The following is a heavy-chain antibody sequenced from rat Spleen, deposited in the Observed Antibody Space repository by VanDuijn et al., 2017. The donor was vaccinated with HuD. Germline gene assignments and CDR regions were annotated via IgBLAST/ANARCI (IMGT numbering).Heavy chain of an antibody. CDR2: ISPSGGST. CDR3: TSGKQLYLDY. J-gene: IGHJ2*01. D-gene: IGHD1-2*01. Sequence: EVQLVESGGDLVQPGRSLKLSCAASGFTFRNYDMAWVRQAPTMGLEWVTSISPSGGSTYYPDSVKGRFTISRDNAKSTLYLQMNSLRSEDTATYYCTSGKQLYLDYWGQGVMVTVSS. CDR1: GFTFRNYD. V-gene: IGHV5-27*01.